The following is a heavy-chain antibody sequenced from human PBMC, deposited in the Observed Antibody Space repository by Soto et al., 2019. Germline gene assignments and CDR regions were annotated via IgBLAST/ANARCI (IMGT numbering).Heavy chain of an antibody. CDR3: ARDHVYGDYPEYFQH. J-gene: IGHJ1*01. CDR1: GFTVSSNY. D-gene: IGHD4-17*01. CDR2: IYSGGST. V-gene: IGHV3-53*01. Sequence: EVQLVESGGGLIQPGGSLRLSCAASGFTVSSNYMSWVRQAPGKGLEWVSVIYSGGSTYYADSVKGRFTISRDNSKNTLNLQMNSLRAEDTAVYYCARDHVYGDYPEYFQHWGQGTLVTVSS.